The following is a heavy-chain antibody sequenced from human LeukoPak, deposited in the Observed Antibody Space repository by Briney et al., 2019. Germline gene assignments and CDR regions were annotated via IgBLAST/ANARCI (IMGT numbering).Heavy chain of an antibody. Sequence: GGSLRLSCAASGFTFSSYAMSWVRQAPGKGLEWVSAISGSGGSTYYADSVKGRFTISRDNSKNTLYLQMNSLRAEDTAVYYCAKDLFSSLFASSGNWGQGTLVTVSS. CDR1: GFTFSSYA. CDR3: AKDLFSSLFASSGN. CDR2: ISGSGGST. V-gene: IGHV3-23*01. D-gene: IGHD6-19*01. J-gene: IGHJ4*02.